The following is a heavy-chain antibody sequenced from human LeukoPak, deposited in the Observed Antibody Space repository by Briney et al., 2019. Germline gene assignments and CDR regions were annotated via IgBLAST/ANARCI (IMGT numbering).Heavy chain of an antibody. CDR1: GFTFYVYA. Sequence: PGRSLRLSCAASGFTFYVYAMHLVRQAPGKGLEWVSGISWNSGTIGYTDSVKGRFTLSRDNAKNSLYLQMNSLRAEDTALYYCAKGMAAAGTDAFAIWGQGTMVTVSS. CDR2: ISWNSGTI. J-gene: IGHJ3*02. V-gene: IGHV3-9*01. D-gene: IGHD6-13*01. CDR3: AKGMAAAGTDAFAI.